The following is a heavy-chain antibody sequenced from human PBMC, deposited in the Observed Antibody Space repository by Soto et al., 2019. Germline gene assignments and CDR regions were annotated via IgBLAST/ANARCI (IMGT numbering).Heavy chain of an antibody. CDR3: ARGDRIRYFDWSILYGLDY. CDR1: GYTFTSYY. J-gene: IGHJ4*02. V-gene: IGHV1-46*03. CDR2: INPSGGST. Sequence: GASVKVSCKASGYTFTSYYMHWVRQAPGQGLEWMGIINPSGGSTSYAQKFKGRVTMTRDTSTSTVYMELSSLRSEDTAVYYCARGDRIRYFDWSILYGLDYWGQGTLVTVSS. D-gene: IGHD3-9*01.